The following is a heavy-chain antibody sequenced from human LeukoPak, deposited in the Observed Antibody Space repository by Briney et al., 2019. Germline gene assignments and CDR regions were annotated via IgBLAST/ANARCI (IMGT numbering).Heavy chain of an antibody. CDR2: ISGSGGST. V-gene: IGHV3-23*01. CDR1: GFTFSSYA. D-gene: IGHD1-26*01. Sequence: PGGSLRLSCAASGFTFSSYAMSWVRQAPGKGLEGVSAISGSGGSTYYADSVKGRFTISRDNSKNTLYLQMNSLRAEDTAVYYCAKDQIVGATKGCAFDIWGQGTMVTVSS. J-gene: IGHJ3*02. CDR3: AKDQIVGATKGCAFDI.